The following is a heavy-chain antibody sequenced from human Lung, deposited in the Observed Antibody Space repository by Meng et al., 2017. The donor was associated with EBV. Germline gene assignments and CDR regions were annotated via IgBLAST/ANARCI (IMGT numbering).Heavy chain of an antibody. CDR1: HYTFTGYG. Sequence: QVQVVQSGAEMKRPGASVKVSCTASHYTFTGYGVSWFRQAPGQGLEWMAWLSPHDGHTGHAPRFQGRDTVTTERHKATAYMKLQNLRADDTGVYYCAKRTPGRRHAENWGQGTLVTVS. CDR3: AKRTPGRRHAEN. J-gene: IGHJ4*02. CDR2: LSPHDGHT. V-gene: IGHV1-18*01. D-gene: IGHD3-10*01.